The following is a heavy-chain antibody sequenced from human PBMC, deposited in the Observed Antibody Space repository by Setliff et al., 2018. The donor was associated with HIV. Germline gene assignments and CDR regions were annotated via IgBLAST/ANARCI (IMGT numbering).Heavy chain of an antibody. J-gene: IGHJ4*02. CDR1: GGTFSSYA. CDR3: ARPKIPQIPAAPLDF. Sequence: ASVKVSCKASGGTFSSYAISWVRQAPGQGLEWMATMRPTGGGPYYGQRFQGRVTLTSDTSTATVYMELDSLTFGDTAVYYCARPKIPQIPAAPLDFWGQGTLVTVSS. D-gene: IGHD6-13*01. CDR2: MRPTGGGP. V-gene: IGHV1-46*01.